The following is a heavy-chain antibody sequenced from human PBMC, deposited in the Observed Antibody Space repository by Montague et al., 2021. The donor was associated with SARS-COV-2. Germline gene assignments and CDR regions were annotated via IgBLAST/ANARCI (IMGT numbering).Heavy chain of an antibody. CDR3: ARVATVVTGYWYFDL. CDR2: ISAYNGNT. D-gene: IGHD4-23*01. J-gene: IGHJ2*01. CDR1: GYTFSSHG. Sequence: SVKVSCKASGYTFSSHGISWVRQAPGQGLECMGWISAYNGNTSYAQNLQGRVTPTTHTSTSTAYMELTSLRSDDTAVYYCARVATVVTGYWYFDLWGRGTLVTVSS. V-gene: IGHV1-18*01.